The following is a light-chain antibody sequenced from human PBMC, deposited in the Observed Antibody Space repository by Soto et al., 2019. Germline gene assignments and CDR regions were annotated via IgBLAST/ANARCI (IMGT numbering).Light chain of an antibody. CDR3: QQYESGWT. V-gene: IGKV1-5*03. J-gene: IGKJ1*01. CDR1: QSISSW. CDR2: KAA. Sequence: DIQMIQSPSTLSASVGDRITITCRASQSISSWLAWYQQKPGKAPNLLIYKAASSESGVPSRFSGSGSRTEFTLTISSLQPDDSATYYCQQYESGWTFGQGTKVEIK.